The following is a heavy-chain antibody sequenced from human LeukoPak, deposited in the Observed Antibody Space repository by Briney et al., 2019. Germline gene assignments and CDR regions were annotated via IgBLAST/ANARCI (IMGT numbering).Heavy chain of an antibody. CDR1: GYSISSGYY. J-gene: IGHJ5*02. Sequence: SETLSLTCTVSGYSISSGYYWRWIRQPPGKGLEWIGSIYHSGSTYYNPSLKSRVTISVDTSKNQFSLKLSSVTAADTAVYYCARAVKGLTMVRGVTLNWFDPWGQGTLVTVSS. V-gene: IGHV4-38-2*02. CDR3: ARAVKGLTMVRGVTLNWFDP. D-gene: IGHD3-10*01. CDR2: IYHSGST.